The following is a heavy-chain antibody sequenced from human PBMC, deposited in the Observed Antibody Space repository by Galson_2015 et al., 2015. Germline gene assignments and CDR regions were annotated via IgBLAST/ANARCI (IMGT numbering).Heavy chain of an antibody. D-gene: IGHD3-22*01. CDR3: ATQVDKPYYYYGMDV. V-gene: IGHV3-53*01. CDR2: IYSGGST. CDR1: GFTVSSNY. Sequence: SLRLSCAASGFTVSSNYMSWVRQAPGKGLEWVSVIYSGGSTYYADSVKGRFTISRDNSKNTLYLQMNSLRAEDTAVYYCATQVDKPYYYYGMDVWGQGTRSPSP. J-gene: IGHJ6*02.